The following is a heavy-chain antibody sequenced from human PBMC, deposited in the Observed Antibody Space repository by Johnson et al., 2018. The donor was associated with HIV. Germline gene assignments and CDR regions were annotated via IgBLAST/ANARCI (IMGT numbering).Heavy chain of an antibody. J-gene: IGHJ3*02. V-gene: IGHV3-30*04. CDR3: AKDMRSLAYYYDSSGYNAFDI. CDR2: ISYDGSNK. Sequence: QVQLVESGGGVVQPGRSLRLSCAASGFTFSNYAMHWVRQAPGKGLEWVAVISYDGSNKYYGDSVKGRLTISRDNSKNTLYLQMNSLRAEDTAVYYCAKDMRSLAYYYDSSGYNAFDIWGQGTMVTVSS. CDR1: GFTFSNYA. D-gene: IGHD3-22*01.